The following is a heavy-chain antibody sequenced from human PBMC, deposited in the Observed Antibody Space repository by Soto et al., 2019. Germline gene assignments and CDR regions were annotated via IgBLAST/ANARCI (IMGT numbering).Heavy chain of an antibody. CDR1: GYTFTSYY. D-gene: IGHD3-3*01. J-gene: IGHJ2*01. CDR2: INPSGGST. CDR3: ARLRGERSGYYTGMADWYFDL. V-gene: IGHV1-46*01. Sequence: ASVKVSCKASGYTFTSYYMHWVRQAPGQGLEWMGIINPSGGSTSYAQKFQGRVTMTRDTSTSTVYMELSSLRSEDTAVYYCARLRGERSGYYTGMADWYFDLWGRGTLVPVSS.